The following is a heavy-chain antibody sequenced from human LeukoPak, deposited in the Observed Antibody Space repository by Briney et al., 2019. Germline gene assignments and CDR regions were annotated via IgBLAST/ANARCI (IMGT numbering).Heavy chain of an antibody. Sequence: GGSLRLSCAASGFSFSAYWMHWVRQAPGKGLMWVSRIEGDGSSTNYADSVKGRFTISRDNAKNTLYLEMNSLRAEDTAVYYCARVGTLGDIWGQGTMVTVSS. D-gene: IGHD4-23*01. CDR2: IEGDGSST. CDR1: GFSFSAYW. J-gene: IGHJ3*02. V-gene: IGHV3-74*01. CDR3: ARVGTLGDI.